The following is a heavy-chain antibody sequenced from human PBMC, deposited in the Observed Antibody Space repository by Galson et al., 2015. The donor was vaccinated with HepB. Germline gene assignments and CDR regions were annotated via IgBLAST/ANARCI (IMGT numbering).Heavy chain of an antibody. V-gene: IGHV3-48*02. CDR2: ISGTRTI. CDR1: GFTFSSYS. CDR3: ARDSWDYGAINWFDP. D-gene: IGHD4-17*01. Sequence: SLRLSCAASGFTFSSYSMNWVRQAPGKGLEWLSYISGTRTIYYADSVKGRFTISRDNAKNSLYLQMNSLRDEDTAVYYCARDSWDYGAINWFDPWGQGTLVTVSS. J-gene: IGHJ5*02.